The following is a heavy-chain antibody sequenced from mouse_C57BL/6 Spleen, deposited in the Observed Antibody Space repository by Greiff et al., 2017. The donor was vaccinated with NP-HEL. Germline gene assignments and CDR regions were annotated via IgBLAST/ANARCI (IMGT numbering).Heavy chain of an antibody. D-gene: IGHD1-1*01. CDR3: ARQDYGGAMDY. Sequence: EVKLMESGGGLVQPGESLKLSCESNEYEFPSHDMSWVRKTPEKRLELVAAINSDGGSTYYPDTMERRFIISRDNTKKTLYLQMSSLRSEDTAVYYCARQDYGGAMDYWGQGTSGTVSS. J-gene: IGHJ4*01. V-gene: IGHV5-2*01. CDR1: EYEFPSHD. CDR2: INSDGGST.